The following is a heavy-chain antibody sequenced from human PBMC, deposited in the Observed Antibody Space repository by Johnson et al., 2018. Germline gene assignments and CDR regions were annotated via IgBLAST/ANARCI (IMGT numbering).Heavy chain of an antibody. CDR1: GFTFDDYG. J-gene: IGHJ3*02. CDR3: AKGSLPAMVPEACDI. Sequence: VQLVQSGGGLVQPGRSMRLSCAASGFTFDDYGMHWVRQTPGKGLEWVSSISWNSGSIGYVDSVKGRFTIARDNAKNSLYLQMNRLRTEDTALYYCAKGSLPAMVPEACDIWGQGTMVTVS. D-gene: IGHD5-18*01. V-gene: IGHV3-9*01. CDR2: ISWNSGSI.